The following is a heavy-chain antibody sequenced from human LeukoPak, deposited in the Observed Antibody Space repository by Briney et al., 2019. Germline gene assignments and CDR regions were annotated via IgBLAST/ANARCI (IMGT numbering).Heavy chain of an antibody. CDR1: GGSISSNSYY. V-gene: IGHV4-39*07. J-gene: IGHJ4*02. Sequence: SETLSLTCAVSGGSISSNSYYWGWIRQPPGKGLEWIGSIYYSGSTYYNPSLKSRVTISVDTSKNQLSLKLSSVTAADTAVYYCARLRVKDYDFWSDYPDYWGQGTLVTVSS. D-gene: IGHD3-3*01. CDR2: IYYSGST. CDR3: ARLRVKDYDFWSDYPDY.